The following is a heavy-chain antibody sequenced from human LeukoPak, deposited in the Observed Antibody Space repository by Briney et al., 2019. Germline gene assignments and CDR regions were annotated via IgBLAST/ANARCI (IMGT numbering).Heavy chain of an antibody. CDR2: VAHKGPTVYSPTLNR. CDR3: ARVLWFGGAGARDSMKNAFDI. D-gene: IGHD3-10*01. CDR1: GAALSEYY. Sequence: SETLSLTCAVYGAALSEYYWSWIRQSPGKGLEWIGEVAHKGPTVYSPTLNRKYNPSFKSRVTMSVDPSKNQFSLKLTSVTAADTAVYYCARVLWFGGAGARDSMKNAFDIWGQGTMVTVSS. V-gene: IGHV4-34*01. J-gene: IGHJ3*02.